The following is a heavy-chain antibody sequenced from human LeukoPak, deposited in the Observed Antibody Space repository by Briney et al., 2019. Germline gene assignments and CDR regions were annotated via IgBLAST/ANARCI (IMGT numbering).Heavy chain of an antibody. Sequence: SETLSLTCTVSGNSIRSSSYYWGWIRQSPEKGLEWIGSIYYSGSTYYSASFKSRVTISVDTSQNQFSLKLRSVPAADRAVYYCASHYYYDTRGYFLHWGQGTLVTVSS. CDR2: IYYSGST. J-gene: IGHJ1*01. CDR1: GNSIRSSSYY. D-gene: IGHD3-22*01. CDR3: ASHYYYDTRGYFLH. V-gene: IGHV4-39*01.